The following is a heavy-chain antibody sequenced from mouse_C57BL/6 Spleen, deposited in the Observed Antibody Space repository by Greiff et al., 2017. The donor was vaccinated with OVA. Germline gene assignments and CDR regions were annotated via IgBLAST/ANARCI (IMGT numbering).Heavy chain of an antibody. CDR1: GYTFTSYW. J-gene: IGHJ4*01. Sequence: QVQLQQPGAELVKPGASVKLSCKASGYTFTSYWMHWVKQRPGRGLEWNGRIDPNSGGTKYNEKFKSKATLTVDKPSSTAYMQLSSLTSEDSAVYYCARGGSSYRYYAMDYWGQGTSVTVSS. D-gene: IGHD1-1*01. CDR2: IDPNSGGT. CDR3: ARGGSSYRYYAMDY. V-gene: IGHV1-72*01.